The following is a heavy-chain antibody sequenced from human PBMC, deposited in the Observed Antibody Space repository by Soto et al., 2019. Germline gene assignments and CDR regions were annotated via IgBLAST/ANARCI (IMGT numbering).Heavy chain of an antibody. CDR3: AHLPRGVIPFDY. CDR1: GFSLSTSGVG. CDR2: IYWDDDK. Sequence: QITLKESGPTLVKPTQTLTLTCTFSGFSLSTSGVGVGWIRQPPGKALEWLALIYWDDDKRYSPSLKSRLTITKDTSKSQVVLTMTNMDPVDTATDYCAHLPRGVIPFDYWGQGTLVTVSS. D-gene: IGHD3-10*01. J-gene: IGHJ4*02. V-gene: IGHV2-5*02.